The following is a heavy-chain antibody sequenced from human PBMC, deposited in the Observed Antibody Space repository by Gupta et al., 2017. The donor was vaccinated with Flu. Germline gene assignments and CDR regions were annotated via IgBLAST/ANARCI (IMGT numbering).Heavy chain of an antibody. D-gene: IGHD3-22*01. Sequence: QVQLVESGGGVVQPGRSLRLSCAASGFTLSISRLHLFRQAPGKGLEWVAVIWYDGSNKYYADSLKGRFTISRDNSKNTLYLQMNSLRAEDTAVYYCTGYYYDSSGYFNYYGMDVWGQGTTVTVSS. J-gene: IGHJ6*02. CDR3: TGYYYDSSGYFNYYGMDV. V-gene: IGHV3-33*01. CDR1: GFTLSISR. CDR2: IWYDGSNK.